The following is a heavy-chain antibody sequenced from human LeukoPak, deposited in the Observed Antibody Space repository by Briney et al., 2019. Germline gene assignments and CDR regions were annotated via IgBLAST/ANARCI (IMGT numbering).Heavy chain of an antibody. J-gene: IGHJ4*02. CDR1: GFTFSSYA. Sequence: PGRSLRLSCAASGFTFSSYAMHWVRQAPGKGLEWVAVISYDGSNKYYADSVKGRFTISRDNSKNTLYLQMNSLRAEDTAVYYCARDGGLSYYYDSSGYYHEDYWGQGTLVTVSS. V-gene: IGHV3-30-3*01. CDR2: ISYDGSNK. CDR3: ARDGGLSYYYDSSGYYHEDY. D-gene: IGHD3-22*01.